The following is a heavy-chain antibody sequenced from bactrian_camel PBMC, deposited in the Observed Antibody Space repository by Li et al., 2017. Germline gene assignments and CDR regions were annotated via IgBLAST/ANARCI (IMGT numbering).Heavy chain of an antibody. J-gene: IGHJ4*01. CDR3: AEDQDHLGSCPRSANEYIY. V-gene: IGHV3S1*01. CDR2: IGTDGVSR. D-gene: IGHD2*01. CDR1: GYTASAYC. Sequence: HVQLVESGGDSVQPGGSLRLSCEAPGYTASAYCLAWFRQRLGQAREGVAGIGTDGVSRVADSVNGRFTISQGDAENTLHLQMNNLKPEDTAMYYCAEDQDHLGSCPRSANEYIYWGQGTQVTVS.